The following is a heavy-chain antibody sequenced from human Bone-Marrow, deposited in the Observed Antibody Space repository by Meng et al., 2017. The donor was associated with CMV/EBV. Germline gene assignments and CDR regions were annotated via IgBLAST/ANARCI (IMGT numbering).Heavy chain of an antibody. CDR2: IYYSGST. CDR1: SISSGGYS. V-gene: IGHV4-31*02. J-gene: IGHJ4*02. CDR3: AGTQVVPAATVPGYFDY. Sequence: SISSGGYSWSWIRQHPGKGLEWIGYIYYSGSTYYNPSLKSRVTISVDTSKNQFSLKLSSVTAADTAVYYCAGTQVVPAATVPGYFDYWGQGTLVTVSS. D-gene: IGHD2-2*01.